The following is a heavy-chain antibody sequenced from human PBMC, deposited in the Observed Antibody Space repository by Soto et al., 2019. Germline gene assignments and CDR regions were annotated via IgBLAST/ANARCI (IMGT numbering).Heavy chain of an antibody. CDR2: IIPIFGTA. Sequence: QVQLVQSGAEVKKPGSSVKVSCKASGGTFSSYAISWVRQAPGQGLEWMGGIIPIFGTANYAQKFQGRVTITADESTSTAYMELSSLRSEDTAGYYCARRDVSMVRGRGWFDPWGQGTLVTVSS. J-gene: IGHJ5*02. CDR1: GGTFSSYA. CDR3: ARRDVSMVRGRGWFDP. D-gene: IGHD3-10*01. V-gene: IGHV1-69*12.